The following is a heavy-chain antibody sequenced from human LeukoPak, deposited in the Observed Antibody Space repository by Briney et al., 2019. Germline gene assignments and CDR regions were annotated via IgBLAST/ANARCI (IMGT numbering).Heavy chain of an antibody. CDR1: GASISSSRYY. V-gene: IGHV4-39*01. CDR3: AAAHYSSSWYYFDY. D-gene: IGHD6-13*01. CDR2: VYYSGST. J-gene: IGHJ4*02. Sequence: PSEPLSLPCTVSGASISSSRYYWGWIRQPPGKGLEWIGTVYYSGSTYYNPSLKSRVTISVDTSKNQFSLKLISVTAADTAVYYCAAAHYSSSWYYFDYWGQGTLVTVSS.